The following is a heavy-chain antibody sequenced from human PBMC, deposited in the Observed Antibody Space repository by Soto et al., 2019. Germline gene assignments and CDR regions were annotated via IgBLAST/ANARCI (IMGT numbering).Heavy chain of an antibody. J-gene: IGHJ4*02. V-gene: IGHV1-69*12. CDR3: ARVRVRFLEWLGSEG. Sequence: QVQLVQSGAEVKKPGSSVKVSCKASGGTFSSYAISWVRQAPGQGLEWMGGIIPIFGTANYAQKFQGRVTITADACTRTAYMELSSLRSEDTAVYYCARVRVRFLEWLGSEGWGQGTLVTVSS. CDR2: IIPIFGTA. CDR1: GGTFSSYA. D-gene: IGHD3-3*01.